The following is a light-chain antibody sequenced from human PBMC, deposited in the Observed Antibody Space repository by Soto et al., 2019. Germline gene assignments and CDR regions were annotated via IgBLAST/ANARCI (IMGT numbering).Light chain of an antibody. Sequence: RMMTQSPVTLSVSPGERVTLSCRASQAISNNLAWYQQKPGQAPRLLIFDASTRATGIPARFSGSGSGTEFTLTISSLQAEDFAVYSCQQANDWPPTFGQGTRV. V-gene: IGKV3-15*01. CDR2: DAS. J-gene: IGKJ1*01. CDR3: QQANDWPPT. CDR1: QAISNN.